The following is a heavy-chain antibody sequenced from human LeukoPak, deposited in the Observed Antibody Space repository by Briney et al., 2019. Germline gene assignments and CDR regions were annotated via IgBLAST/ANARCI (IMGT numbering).Heavy chain of an antibody. CDR1: GYTFTSYG. Sequence: ASVKVSCKASGYTFTSYGISWVRQAPGQGLEWMGWISAYNGNTNYAQKLQGRVTMTTDTSTSTAYMELRSLRSDDTAVYYCARVYYDFWSVPYYFDYWGQGTLVTVSS. V-gene: IGHV1-18*01. CDR2: ISAYNGNT. D-gene: IGHD3-3*01. CDR3: ARVYYDFWSVPYYFDY. J-gene: IGHJ4*02.